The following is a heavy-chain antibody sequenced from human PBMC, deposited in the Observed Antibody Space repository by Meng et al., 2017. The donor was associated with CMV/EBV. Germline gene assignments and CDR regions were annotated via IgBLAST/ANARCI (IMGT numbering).Heavy chain of an antibody. Sequence: GESLKISCAASGFTFSSYSMNWVRQAPGKGLEWVSYISSSSSTIYYADSVKGRFTISRDNAKTSLYLQMNSLRAEDTAVYYCARVTMGIRLGDTSGLDYWGQGTTVTVSS. J-gene: IGHJ6*02. CDR2: ISSSSSTI. V-gene: IGHV3-48*04. D-gene: IGHD3-16*01. CDR3: ARVTMGIRLGDTSGLDY. CDR1: GFTFSSYS.